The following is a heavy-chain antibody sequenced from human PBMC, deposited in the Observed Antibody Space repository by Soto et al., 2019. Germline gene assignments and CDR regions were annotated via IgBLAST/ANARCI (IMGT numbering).Heavy chain of an antibody. J-gene: IGHJ5*02. V-gene: IGHV6-1*01. D-gene: IGHD3-9*01. CDR2: TYYRSKWYN. Sequence: PSQTLSLTCAISGDSVSSNSAAWNWIRQSPSRGLEWLGRTYYRSKWYNDYAVSVKSRITINPDTSKNQFSLQLNSVTPEDTAVYYCARDLRYFDWLPGNWFDPWGQGTLVTVSS. CDR1: GDSVSSNSAA. CDR3: ARDLRYFDWLPGNWFDP.